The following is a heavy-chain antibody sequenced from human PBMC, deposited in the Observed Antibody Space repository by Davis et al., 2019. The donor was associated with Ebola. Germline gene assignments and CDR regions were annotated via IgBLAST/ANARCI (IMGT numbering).Heavy chain of an antibody. CDR1: GYTFTSYG. Sequence: ASVKVSCKASGYTFTSYGISWVRQAPGQGPEWMGWISTFDGKTKYVQKFQGRVTMTRDKSTSTVYMELRSLRSDDTAVYYCARGLDFGDYTDYWGQGTLATVAS. CDR3: ARGLDFGDYTDY. J-gene: IGHJ4*02. V-gene: IGHV1-18*01. D-gene: IGHD4-17*01. CDR2: ISTFDGKT.